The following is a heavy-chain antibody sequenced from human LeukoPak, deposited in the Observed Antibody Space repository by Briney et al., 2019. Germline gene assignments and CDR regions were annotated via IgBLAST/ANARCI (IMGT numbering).Heavy chain of an antibody. V-gene: IGHV3-15*01. D-gene: IGHD3-9*01. Sequence: KPGGSLHLSFAVSGXTFNNACMTWVRQAPGKGLEWVGRIKTKTDGGTTDYAAPVKGRFTISTDDSKNTLYLQMNSLKTEDTAVYYCTTRDFFAYWGQGTLVTVSS. CDR3: TTRDFFAY. J-gene: IGHJ4*02. CDR1: GXTFNNAC. CDR2: IKTKTDGGTT.